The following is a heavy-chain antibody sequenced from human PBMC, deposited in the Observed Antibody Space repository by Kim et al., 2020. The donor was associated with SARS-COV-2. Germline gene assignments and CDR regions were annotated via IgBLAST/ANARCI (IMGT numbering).Heavy chain of an antibody. J-gene: IGHJ4*02. CDR1: GFTLSSYA. CDR3: ARADRRAATAFDF. D-gene: IGHD2-21*02. V-gene: IGHV3-48*02. Sequence: GGSLRLSGAASGFTLSSYAMNWVRQAPGKGLEWASYISSSSDIIYYADSVKGRFTISRDNAKNSLFLQMNSLRDEDTAVYYCARADRRAATAFDFWGQGARVTVSS. CDR2: ISSSSDII.